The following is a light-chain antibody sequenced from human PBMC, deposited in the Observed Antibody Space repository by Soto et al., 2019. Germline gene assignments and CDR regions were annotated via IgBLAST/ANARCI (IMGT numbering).Light chain of an antibody. CDR3: GTWDSSLSAVV. Sequence: QSVLTQPPSVSAAPGQEVTISCSGNNSNIGNNYVSWYQQLPGTVPKVLIYDNNNRPSGIPDRFSGSKSGTSATLGITGLQTGDEADYYCGTWDSSLSAVVFGAGTKVTVL. V-gene: IGLV1-51*01. CDR2: DNN. CDR1: NSNIGNNY. J-gene: IGLJ1*01.